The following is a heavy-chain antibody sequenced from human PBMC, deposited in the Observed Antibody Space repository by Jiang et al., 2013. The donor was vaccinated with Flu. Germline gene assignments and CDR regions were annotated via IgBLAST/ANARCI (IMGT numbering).Heavy chain of an antibody. Sequence: GAEVKKPGASVNVSCKASGYSFETYAIFWVRQAPGQTLEWMGWINNANGITKYSQKFQGRFSITRDTSATTAHMELSSLRSEDTAVYYCARAASWAFDYVGP. V-gene: IGHV1-3*04. CDR1: GYSFETYA. CDR3: ARAASWAFDY. D-gene: IGHD6-25*01. CDR2: INNANGIT. J-gene: IGHJ4*01.